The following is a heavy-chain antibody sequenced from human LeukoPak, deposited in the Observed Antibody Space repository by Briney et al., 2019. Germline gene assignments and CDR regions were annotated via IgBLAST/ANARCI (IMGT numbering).Heavy chain of an antibody. CDR1: GFTFSSYW. V-gene: IGHV3-7*01. CDR3: ARAEYYDFWSGYPSYYYYYYMDV. CDR2: IKQDGSEK. Sequence: GGSLRLSCAASGFTFSSYWMSWVRQAPGKGLEWVSNIKQDGSEKYYVDSVKGRFTISRDNAKNTLYLQMTSLRAEDTAVYYCARAEYYDFWSGYPSYYYYYYMDVWGKGTTVTVSS. D-gene: IGHD3-3*01. J-gene: IGHJ6*03.